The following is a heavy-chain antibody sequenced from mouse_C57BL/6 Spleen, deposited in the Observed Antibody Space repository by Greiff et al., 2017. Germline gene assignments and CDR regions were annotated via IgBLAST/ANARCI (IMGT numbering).Heavy chain of an antibody. CDR2: INPSTGGT. J-gene: IGHJ2*01. CDR1: GYSFTGYY. CDR3: ARGYDYGFDY. D-gene: IGHD2-4*01. Sequence: VQLKQSGPELVKPGASVKISCKASGYSFTGYYMNWVKQSPEKSLEWIGEINPSTGGTTYNQKFKAKATLTVDKSSSTAYMQLKSLTSEDSAVYYCARGYDYGFDYWGQGTTLTVSS. V-gene: IGHV1-42*01.